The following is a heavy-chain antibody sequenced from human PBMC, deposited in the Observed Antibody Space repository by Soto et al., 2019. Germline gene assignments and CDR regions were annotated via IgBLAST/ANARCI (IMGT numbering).Heavy chain of an antibody. CDR3: ARAGLCGGDCYWYFDY. V-gene: IGHV3-7*03. Sequence: PGGSLRLSCAASGFTFSNYWMSWVRQAPGKGLEWVANIKQDGTGKYYVDSVKGRFTISRDKAKNSVYLQMNSLRAEDTAVYFCARAGLCGGDCYWYFDYWGQGTPVTVSS. CDR1: GFTFSNYW. D-gene: IGHD2-21*02. J-gene: IGHJ4*02. CDR2: IKQDGTGK.